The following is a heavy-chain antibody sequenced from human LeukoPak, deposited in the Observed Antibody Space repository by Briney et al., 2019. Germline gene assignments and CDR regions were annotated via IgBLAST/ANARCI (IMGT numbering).Heavy chain of an antibody. Sequence: GGSLRLSCAASGFTFSSYGMHWVRQAPGKGLEWVAFIRYDGSNKYYADSVKGRITISRDNSKNTLYLQMNSLRAEDTAVYYCAKVSAVAAEYFQHWGQGTLVTVSS. CDR1: GFTFSSYG. CDR2: IRYDGSNK. V-gene: IGHV3-30*02. J-gene: IGHJ1*01. CDR3: AKVSAVAAEYFQH. D-gene: IGHD6-19*01.